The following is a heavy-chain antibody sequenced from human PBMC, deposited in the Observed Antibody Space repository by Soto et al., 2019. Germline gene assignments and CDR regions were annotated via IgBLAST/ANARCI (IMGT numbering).Heavy chain of an antibody. V-gene: IGHV1-69*08. CDR1: GGTLSSYT. D-gene: IGHD2-15*01. J-gene: IGHJ4*02. Sequence: QVQLVQSGAEVKKPGSSVKVSCKASGGTLSSYTFSWVRQAPGQGLEWMGRIIPNLGITNYAQKFQGRITIIVDKSTSTAYMELSSLRSEDTAVYYCARDKGYCRGASCPDFDYWGLGTLVTVSS. CDR3: ARDKGYCRGASCPDFDY. CDR2: IIPNLGIT.